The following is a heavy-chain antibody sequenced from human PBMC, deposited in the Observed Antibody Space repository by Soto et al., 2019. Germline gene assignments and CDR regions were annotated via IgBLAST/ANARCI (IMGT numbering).Heavy chain of an antibody. Sequence: QVQLQESGPGLVKPSETLSLTCAVSGGSISSGNYYWSWIRQSPGKGLEWIGYIYSTGSSYYNPCCRSRVSMSVDTSKNQLSLNLNSATAADTAVYYCDRDGTQVWLSGGDRFNPWGQGTLVTVSS. D-gene: IGHD5-18*01. J-gene: IGHJ5*02. V-gene: IGHV4-30-4*01. CDR1: GGSISSGNYY. CDR3: DRDGTQVWLSGGDRFNP. CDR2: IYSTGSS.